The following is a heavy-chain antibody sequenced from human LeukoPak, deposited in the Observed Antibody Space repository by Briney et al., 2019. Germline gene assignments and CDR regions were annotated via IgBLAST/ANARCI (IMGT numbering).Heavy chain of an antibody. V-gene: IGHV4-4*09. J-gene: IGHJ3*02. CDR3: ARLPGGDSSSVVAFDI. CDR2: IYTSGST. Sequence: SETLSLTCTVSGSISGYYWSWIRQPPGKGLERIGYIYTSGSTNYTPSLKSRVTMSVDTSTHQFSLNLRSVTAADTTVYYCARLPGGDSSSVVAFDIWGQGTMVTVSS. CDR1: GSISGYY. D-gene: IGHD2-21*02.